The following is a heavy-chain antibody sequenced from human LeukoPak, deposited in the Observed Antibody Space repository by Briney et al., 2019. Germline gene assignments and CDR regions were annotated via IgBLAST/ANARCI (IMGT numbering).Heavy chain of an antibody. CDR3: AKEMDFFFLDY. D-gene: IGHD3-3*01. CDR1: GFTFSSYG. Sequence: PGGSLRLSCAASGFTFSSYGMHWVRQAPGKGLEWVGVISYDGSNKYYADSVKGRFTIFRDNSKNTLYLQMNSLRAEDTAVYYCAKEMDFFFLDYWGQGTLVTVSS. V-gene: IGHV3-30*18. J-gene: IGHJ4*02. CDR2: ISYDGSNK.